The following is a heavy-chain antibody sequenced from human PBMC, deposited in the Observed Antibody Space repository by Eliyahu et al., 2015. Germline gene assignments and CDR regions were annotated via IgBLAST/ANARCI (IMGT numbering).Heavy chain of an antibody. V-gene: IGHV1-69*01. Sequence: QVQLVQSGAEVKKPGSSVXVSCKASGGTFXSYAXSWVRQAPGQGLGWMGGIIPIFGTANYAQKFQGRVTITADESTSTAYMELSSLRSEDTAVYYCARGDRTGYYYGMDVWGQGTTVTVSS. CDR2: IIPIFGTA. D-gene: IGHD1-1*01. J-gene: IGHJ6*02. CDR1: GGTFXSYA. CDR3: ARGDRTGYYYGMDV.